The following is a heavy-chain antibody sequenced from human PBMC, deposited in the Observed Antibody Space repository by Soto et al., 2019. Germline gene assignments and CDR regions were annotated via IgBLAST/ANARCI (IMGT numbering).Heavy chain of an antibody. J-gene: IGHJ6*02. CDR3: ALDTAMEAYYYYGMDV. CDR2: IDPSDSYT. CDR1: GYSFTSYW. Sequence: PGESLKISCKGSGYSFTSYWIGWVRQMPGKGLEWMGRIDPSDSYTNYSPSFQGHVTISADKSISTAYLQWSSLKASDTAMYYCALDTAMEAYYYYGMDVWGQGTTVTVSS. D-gene: IGHD5-18*01. V-gene: IGHV5-10-1*01.